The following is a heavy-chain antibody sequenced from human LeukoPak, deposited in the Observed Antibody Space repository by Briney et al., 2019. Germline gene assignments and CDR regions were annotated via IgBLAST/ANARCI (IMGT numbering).Heavy chain of an antibody. D-gene: IGHD6-13*01. V-gene: IGHV3-23*01. CDR1: GFTFSSYA. CDR3: AKDLTLAAAGHNWFDP. CDR2: ISGSGGST. J-gene: IGHJ5*02. Sequence: GGSLRLSCAASGFTFSSYAMSWVRQAPGKGLEWVSAISGSGGSTYYADSVKGRFTISRDNSKNTLYLQMSSLRAEDTAVYYCAKDLTLAAAGHNWFDPWGQGTLVTVSS.